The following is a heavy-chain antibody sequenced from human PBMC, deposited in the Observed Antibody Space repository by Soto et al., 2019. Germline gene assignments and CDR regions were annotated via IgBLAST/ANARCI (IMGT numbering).Heavy chain of an antibody. Sequence: QITLRESGPALVRPTQTLTLTCTFSGFSLSSNGVGVGWIRQPPGKALEWLALIYWDDDHRYSPSLQTRLTITKDTSTNQVVLTMTKLDPVDTATYYCAREMYFSTYFDSWGQGTLVTVSS. J-gene: IGHJ4*02. CDR1: GFSLSSNGVG. D-gene: IGHD2-8*01. V-gene: IGHV2-5*02. CDR3: AREMYFSTYFDS. CDR2: IYWDDDH.